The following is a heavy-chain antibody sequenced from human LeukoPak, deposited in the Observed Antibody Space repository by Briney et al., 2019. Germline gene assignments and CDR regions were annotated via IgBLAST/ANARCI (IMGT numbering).Heavy chain of an antibody. CDR3: ARERGSYPNYYYMDV. V-gene: IGHV1-69*13. D-gene: IGHD1-26*01. Sequence: SVKVSGTASGGTFSTYAISWVRQAPGQGLEWMGGIIPIFRTTNYAQKFQGRVTITADESTSTAYMELRSLRSDDTAVYYCARERGSYPNYYYMDVWGKGTTVTVSS. CDR1: GGTFSTYA. CDR2: IIPIFRTT. J-gene: IGHJ6*03.